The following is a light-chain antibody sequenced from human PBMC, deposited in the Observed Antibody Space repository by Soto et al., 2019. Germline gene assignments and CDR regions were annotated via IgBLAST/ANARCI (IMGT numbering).Light chain of an antibody. J-gene: IGKJ1*01. CDR1: QNVNSN. V-gene: IGKV3-15*01. Sequence: EVVMTQSPATLSVSPRERATLSCRASQNVNSNLAWYQQKPGQAPRLLIYDASTGATGFPARFSGSGSGTEFTLTISSLQSEDFAIYYCQQYNNWPWTFGQGTKVDIK. CDR3: QQYNNWPWT. CDR2: DAS.